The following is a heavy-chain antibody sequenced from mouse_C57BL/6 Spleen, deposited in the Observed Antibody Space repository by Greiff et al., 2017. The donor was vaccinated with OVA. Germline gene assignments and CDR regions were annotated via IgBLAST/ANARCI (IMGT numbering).Heavy chain of an antibody. CDR2: IYPGSGST. J-gene: IGHJ4*01. CDR1: GYTFTSYW. Sequence: QVQLQQPGAELVKPGASVKMSCKASGYTFTSYWITWVKQRPGQGLEWIGDIYPGSGSTNYNEKFKSKATLTVDTSSSTAYMQLSSLTSEDSAVYYCARGPSYYYGSSYGSAMDYWGQGTSVTVSS. CDR3: ARGPSYYYGSSYGSAMDY. V-gene: IGHV1-55*01. D-gene: IGHD1-1*01.